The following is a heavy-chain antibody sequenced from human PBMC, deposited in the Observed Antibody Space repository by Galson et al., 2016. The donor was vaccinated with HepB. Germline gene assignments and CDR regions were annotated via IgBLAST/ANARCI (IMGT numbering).Heavy chain of an antibody. CDR3: AREGWELRGAFDI. CDR1: GSNFDNYG. J-gene: IGHJ3*02. D-gene: IGHD1-26*01. Sequence: SLRLSCAASGSNFDNYGMHWVRQAPGKGLEWVAVIWYDGSNKYHADSVKGRFTISRDNSKNTLYLQMNSLRAEDTAVYYCAREGWELRGAFDIWGQGTMVSVSS. CDR2: IWYDGSNK. V-gene: IGHV3-33*01.